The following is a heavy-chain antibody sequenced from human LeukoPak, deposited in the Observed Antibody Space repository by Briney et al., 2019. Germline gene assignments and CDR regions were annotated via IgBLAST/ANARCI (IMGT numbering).Heavy chain of an antibody. Sequence: GGSLRLTCAASGFTFSSYWMHWVRQAPGKGLVWVSRINSDGSSTSYADSVKGRFTISRDNAKNTLYLQMNSLRAEDTAVYYCASSVYYGSGSLDYWGQGTLVTVSS. J-gene: IGHJ4*02. V-gene: IGHV3-74*01. CDR2: INSDGSST. CDR3: ASSVYYGSGSLDY. D-gene: IGHD3-10*01. CDR1: GFTFSSYW.